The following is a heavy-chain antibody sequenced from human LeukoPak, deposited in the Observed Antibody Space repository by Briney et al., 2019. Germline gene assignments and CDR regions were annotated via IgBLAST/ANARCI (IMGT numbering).Heavy chain of an antibody. J-gene: IGHJ4*01. V-gene: IGHV3-7*01. CDR1: GFTFTNDF. CDR3: VREGFYFFDF. Sequence: GGSLRLSCAASGFTFTNDFMSWVRQVPGKGLEWVANIKQDGSETTYADSVRGRFTIFRDNAKDSVYLQMNSLRAEDSATYYCVREGFYFFDFWGQGTLVTVSS. CDR2: IKQDGSET.